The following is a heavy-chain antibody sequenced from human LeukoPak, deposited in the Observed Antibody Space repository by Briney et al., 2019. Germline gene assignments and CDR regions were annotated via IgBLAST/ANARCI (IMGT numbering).Heavy chain of an antibody. V-gene: IGHV4-59*01. CDR2: IYYSGST. CDR1: GGSISSYY. CDR3: ARVGYDILTGYSYYYYYMDV. Sequence: SETLSLTCTVSGGSISSYYWSWIRQPPGKGLEWIGYIYYSGSTNYNPSLKGRVTISVDTSKNQFSLKLSSVTAADTAVYYCARVGYDILTGYSYYYYYMDVWGKGTTVTVSS. J-gene: IGHJ6*03. D-gene: IGHD3-9*01.